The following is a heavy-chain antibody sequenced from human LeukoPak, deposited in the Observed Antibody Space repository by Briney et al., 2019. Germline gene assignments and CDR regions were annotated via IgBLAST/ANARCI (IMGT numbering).Heavy chain of an antibody. CDR1: GFTFSSYA. CDR2: ISGSGGST. CDR3: AKWGYSSFPHGWFDP. J-gene: IGHJ5*02. V-gene: IGHV3-23*01. Sequence: PGGSLRLSCAASGFTFSSYAMSWVRQAPGKGLEWVSAISGSGGSTYYADSVKGRFTISRGNSKNTLYLQMNSLRAEDTAVYYCAKWGYSSFPHGWFDPWGQGTLVTVSS. D-gene: IGHD5-18*01.